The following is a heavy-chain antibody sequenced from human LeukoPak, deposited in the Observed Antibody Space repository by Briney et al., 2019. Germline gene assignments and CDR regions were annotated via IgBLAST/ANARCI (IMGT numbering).Heavy chain of an antibody. Sequence: ASVKVSCKASGGTFSNYGVSWVRQAPGQGLEWTGRIIPMVGVTNYAQKFQGRVTITADKSTSTAYMELSSLRSEDTAVYFCTRGFGSSTSYVSDFDFWGQGTLVTVSS. J-gene: IGHJ4*02. CDR3: TRGFGSSTSYVSDFDF. CDR2: IIPMVGVT. CDR1: GGTFSNYG. V-gene: IGHV1-69*04. D-gene: IGHD3-16*01.